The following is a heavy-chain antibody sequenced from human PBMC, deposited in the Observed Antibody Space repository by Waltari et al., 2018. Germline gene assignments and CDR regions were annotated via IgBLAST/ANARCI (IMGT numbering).Heavy chain of an antibody. J-gene: IGHJ5*02. Sequence: QEQLVQSGSEVKKPGASVKISCQASGYTFTDYHLHWFRQTPGQGFAWMSGINPKNVDSNSAEKFLGRVTMTRDTSIDTVYLDLSGLRSDDTAIFFCARDPGPIMGAPDLWGQGTQVTVSS. D-gene: IGHD1-26*01. CDR3: ARDPGPIMGAPDL. V-gene: IGHV1-2*02. CDR1: GYTFTDYH. CDR2: INPKNVDS.